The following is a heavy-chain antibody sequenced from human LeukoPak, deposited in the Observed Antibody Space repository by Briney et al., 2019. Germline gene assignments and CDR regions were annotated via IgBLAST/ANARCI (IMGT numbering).Heavy chain of an antibody. J-gene: IGHJ2*01. CDR2: ISSSSSYT. D-gene: IGHD1-26*01. CDR3: ARVAGAKLIPAVWYFDL. V-gene: IGHV3-11*05. Sequence: GGSLTLSCAASGFTFSRYAMCWVRQAPGQGLGWVSYISSSSSYTNDADSVKGRFTTSRDNAKNSLYLQMNSLRTEDTAVYYCARVAGAKLIPAVWYFDLWGRGTLVTVSS. CDR1: GFTFSRYA.